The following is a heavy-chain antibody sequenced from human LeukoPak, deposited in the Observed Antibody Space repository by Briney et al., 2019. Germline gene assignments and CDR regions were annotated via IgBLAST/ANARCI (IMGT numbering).Heavy chain of an antibody. J-gene: IGHJ4*02. Sequence: GGSLRLSCAASGFTFSSYGMHWVRQAPGMGLEWVAVISYDGSNKYYADSVKGRFTISRDNSKNTLYLQMDSLRAEDTAVYYCAKDEALAKYYYDSSGYDNWGQGTLVTVSS. CDR1: GFTFSSYG. D-gene: IGHD3-22*01. V-gene: IGHV3-30*18. CDR2: ISYDGSNK. CDR3: AKDEALAKYYYDSSGYDN.